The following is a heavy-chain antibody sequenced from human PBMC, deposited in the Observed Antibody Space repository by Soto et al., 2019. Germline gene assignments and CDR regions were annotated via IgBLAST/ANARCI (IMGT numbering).Heavy chain of an antibody. CDR2: ISSSSSYT. CDR1: GFTFSDYY. Sequence: PGGSLRLSCAASGFTFSDYYMSWIRQAPGKGLEWVSYISSSSSYTNYADSVKGRFTISRDNAKNSLYLQMNSLRAEDTAVYYCARDFGTMVRPSGRYYYYGMDVWGQGTTVTVSS. D-gene: IGHD3-10*01. V-gene: IGHV3-11*06. J-gene: IGHJ6*02. CDR3: ARDFGTMVRPSGRYYYYGMDV.